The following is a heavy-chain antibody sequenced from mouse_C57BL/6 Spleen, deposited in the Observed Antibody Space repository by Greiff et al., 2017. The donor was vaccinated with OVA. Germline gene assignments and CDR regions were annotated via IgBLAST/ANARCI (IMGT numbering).Heavy chain of an antibody. CDR2: IYWDDDT. J-gene: IGHJ4*01. V-gene: IGHV8-12*01. Sequence: QVQLKESGPGILQSSQTLSLTCSFSGFSLSTSGMGVSWIRQPSGKGLEWLAHIYWDDDTRYNPSLKSRLTIAKDTSRNQVFLKITSVDTADTATYYCARSEEGNAMDYWGQGTSVTVSS. CDR1: GFSLSTSGMG. CDR3: ARSEEGNAMDY.